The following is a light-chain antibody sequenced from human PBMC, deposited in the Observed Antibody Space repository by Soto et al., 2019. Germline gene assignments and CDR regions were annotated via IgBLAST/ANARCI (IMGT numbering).Light chain of an antibody. CDR1: SSDIGDYNY. CDR3: SSYTSTTYYV. Sequence: QSVRSHPASASGSPGHAITISCTGTSSDIGDYNYVSWYQQHPGKAPTLMIYEVSNRPSGISNRFSGSKSGNTASLTISGLQADEEADYYCSSYTSTTYYVFGTGTKVTVL. J-gene: IGLJ1*01. V-gene: IGLV2-14*01. CDR2: EVS.